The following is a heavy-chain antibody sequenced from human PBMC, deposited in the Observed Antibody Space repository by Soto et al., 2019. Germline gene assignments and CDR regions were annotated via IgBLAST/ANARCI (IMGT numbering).Heavy chain of an antibody. CDR2: IGRSGSPI. CDR3: VSDGVRSSGNCFDT. CDR1: GFIFSDYY. V-gene: IGHV3-11*01. Sequence: ESLRLSCEASGFIFSDYYMTWIRQAPGKGLEWVSYIGRSGSPIYYAESVKGRFTISTDNAKNSLYLQMNSLRAADTAVYYCVSDGVRSSGNCFDTRRQQTLFTTSS. J-gene: IGHJ5*02. D-gene: IGHD3-3*01.